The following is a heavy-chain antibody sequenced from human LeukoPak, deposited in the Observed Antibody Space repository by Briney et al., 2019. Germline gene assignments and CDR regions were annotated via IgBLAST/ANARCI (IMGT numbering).Heavy chain of an antibody. Sequence: GASVKVSCKASGYTFTGYYMHWVRQAPGQGLEWMGWINPNSGGTNYAQKFQGRVTMTRDTSISTAYMELSWLRSDDTAVYYCARDRSGDLGRYWFDPWGQGTLVTVSS. J-gene: IGHJ5*02. CDR1: GYTFTGYY. V-gene: IGHV1-2*02. D-gene: IGHD4-17*01. CDR2: INPNSGGT. CDR3: ARDRSGDLGRYWFDP.